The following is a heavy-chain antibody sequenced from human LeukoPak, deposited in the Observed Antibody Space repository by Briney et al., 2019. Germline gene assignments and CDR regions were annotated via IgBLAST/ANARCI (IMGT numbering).Heavy chain of an antibody. J-gene: IGHJ4*02. D-gene: IGHD6-6*01. CDR2: LYHSGST. V-gene: IGHV4-38-2*01. CDR1: VYSISSGKY. CDR3: ARGTYSSFGY. Sequence: SETLSLTRAVSVYSISSGKYWGWIRQPPGKGLEWIGSLYHSGSTYSNPSLKSRVTISVDTSKIQFSLKLSSVTAADTAVYYCARGTYSSFGYWGQGTLVTVSS.